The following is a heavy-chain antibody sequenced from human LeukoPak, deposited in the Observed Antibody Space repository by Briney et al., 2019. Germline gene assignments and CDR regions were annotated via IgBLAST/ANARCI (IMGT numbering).Heavy chain of an antibody. V-gene: IGHV3-7*03. D-gene: IGHD3-3*01. CDR1: GFTFSSYW. Sequence: GGSLRLSCAASGFTFSSYWMSWVRQAPGKGLEWVANIKQDGSEKYYVDSVKGRFTISRDNAKNSLYLQMNSLRAEDTALYYCARDSPSGYDFWSGYFGPNWFDPWGQGTLVTVSS. J-gene: IGHJ5*02. CDR3: ARDSPSGYDFWSGYFGPNWFDP. CDR2: IKQDGSEK.